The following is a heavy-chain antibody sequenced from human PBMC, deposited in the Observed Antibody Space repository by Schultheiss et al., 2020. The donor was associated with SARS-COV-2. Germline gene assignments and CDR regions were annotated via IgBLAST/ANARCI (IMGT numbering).Heavy chain of an antibody. CDR1: GFTFSSYA. V-gene: IGHV3-30*07. J-gene: IGHJ4*02. CDR3: ARDYGVHGFDY. Sequence: SCAASGFTFSSYAMHWVRQAPGKGLEWVAVISYDGSNKYYADSVKGRFTISRDNAKNSLYLQMNSLRAEDTAVYYCARDYGVHGFDYWGQGTLVTVSS. D-gene: IGHD1-1*01. CDR2: ISYDGSNK.